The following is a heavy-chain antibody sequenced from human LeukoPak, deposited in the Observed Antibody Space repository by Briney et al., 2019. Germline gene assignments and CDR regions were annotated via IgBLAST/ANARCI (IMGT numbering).Heavy chain of an antibody. D-gene: IGHD3-22*01. J-gene: IGHJ4*02. Sequence: GGSLRLSCAASGFTFSSYGMHWVRQAPGKGLEWVAFKRYDGSNKYYADSVKGRFTISRDNSKNTLYLQMNSLRAEDTAVYYCAKVGPYYDSSGYYYESMYYFDYWGQGTLVTVSS. CDR2: KRYDGSNK. V-gene: IGHV3-30*02. CDR3: AKVGPYYDSSGYYYESMYYFDY. CDR1: GFTFSSYG.